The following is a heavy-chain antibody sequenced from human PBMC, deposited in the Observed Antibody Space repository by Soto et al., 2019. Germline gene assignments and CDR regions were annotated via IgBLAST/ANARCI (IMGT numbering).Heavy chain of an antibody. CDR1: GFTFSSYS. J-gene: IGHJ6*03. D-gene: IGHD2-21*01. V-gene: IGHV3-21*01. Sequence: PGGSLRLSCAASGFTFSSYSMNWVRQAPGKGLEWVSSISSSSSYIYYADSVKGRFTISRDNAKNSLYLQMNSLRAEDTAVYYCARDGAYCGGDCYSYYYHMDVWGKGTTVTVSS. CDR2: ISSSSSYI. CDR3: ARDGAYCGGDCYSYYYHMDV.